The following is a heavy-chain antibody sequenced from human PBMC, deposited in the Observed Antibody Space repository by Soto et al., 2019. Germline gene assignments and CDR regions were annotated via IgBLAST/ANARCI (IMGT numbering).Heavy chain of an antibody. CDR3: ARDDRIYYGSGTIDY. D-gene: IGHD3-10*01. CDR1: GFTFSSYS. J-gene: IGHJ4*02. Sequence: EVQLVESGGGLVKPGGSLRLSCAASGFTFSSYSMNWVRQAPGKGLEWVSSISSSSSYIYYADSVKGRFTISRDNAKNSLYLQMNSLRAEDTAVYYCARDDRIYYGSGTIDYWGQGTLVTVSS. V-gene: IGHV3-21*01. CDR2: ISSSSSYI.